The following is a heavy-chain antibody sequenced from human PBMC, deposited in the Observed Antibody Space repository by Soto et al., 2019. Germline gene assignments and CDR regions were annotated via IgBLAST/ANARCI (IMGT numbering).Heavy chain of an antibody. CDR2: IYYSGST. CDR1: GGSISSYY. J-gene: IGHJ4*02. CDR3: ARHYDILTGYYLYFDY. V-gene: IGHV4-59*01. D-gene: IGHD3-9*01. Sequence: QVQLQESGPGLVKPSETLSLTCTVSGGSISSYYWSWIRQPPGKGLEWIGYIYYSGSTNYNPSLKSRVTISVDTSKNQFSLKLSSVPAADTAVYYCARHYDILTGYYLYFDYWGQGTLVTVSS.